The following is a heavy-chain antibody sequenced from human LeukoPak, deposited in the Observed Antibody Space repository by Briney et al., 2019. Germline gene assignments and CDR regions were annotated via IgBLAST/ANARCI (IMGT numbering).Heavy chain of an antibody. Sequence: LVASVKVSCKASGYTFTAYYMHWVRQAPGQGLEWMGWINPHSGGTNFAQKFQGRVTMTRDTSITTAHMELSRLTSDDTAMYYCAREIPCSSSSCLDYWGQGTLVTVSS. V-gene: IGHV1-2*03. D-gene: IGHD2-2*01. J-gene: IGHJ4*02. CDR1: GYTFTAYY. CDR3: AREIPCSSSSCLDY. CDR2: INPHSGGT.